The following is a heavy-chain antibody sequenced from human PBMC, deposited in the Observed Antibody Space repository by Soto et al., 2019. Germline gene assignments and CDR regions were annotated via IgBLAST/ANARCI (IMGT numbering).Heavy chain of an antibody. J-gene: IGHJ6*02. CDR1: GFIFSTYT. CDR2: ISSSSRDI. V-gene: IGHV3-21*01. Sequence: GGSLRLSCAASGFIFSTYTINWVRQAPGKGLEWVASISSSSRDIFYADSVKARFTISRDNANSSVDLQMNSLRVGDTAIYYCARGSWGGDGIDVWGQGTTVTGSS. D-gene: IGHD3-16*01. CDR3: ARGSWGGDGIDV.